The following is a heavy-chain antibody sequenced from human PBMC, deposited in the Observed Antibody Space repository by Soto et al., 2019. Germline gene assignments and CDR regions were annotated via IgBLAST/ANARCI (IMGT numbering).Heavy chain of an antibody. CDR3: ATSGYSGISTGY. D-gene: IGHD3-22*01. CDR2: INGGGGIT. J-gene: IGHJ4*02. Sequence: EAQLLESGGGLVQPGGSLRLSCAASGFTFSTSAMTWVRQVPGRGLEWVSAINGGGGITYYADPVKGRFTISRDNSKNTLYLQMNSLGAEDTAIYYCATSGYSGISTGYWGQGTLVTVSS. CDR1: GFTFSTSA. V-gene: IGHV3-23*01.